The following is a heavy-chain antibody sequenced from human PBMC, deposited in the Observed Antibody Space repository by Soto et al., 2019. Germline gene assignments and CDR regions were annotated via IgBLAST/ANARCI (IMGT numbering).Heavy chain of an antibody. J-gene: IGHJ5*02. V-gene: IGHV1-69*06. Sequence: AAVKVSCKASGGTFSSYAISWMRQAPGQGLEWMGGIIPIFGTANYAQKFQGRVTITADKFTGTAYMELTRLRSDDTAVYYCAGDPDSHYNDSHAYSYPWGQGTLVTVSS. CDR1: GGTFSSYA. CDR3: AGDPDSHYNDSHAYSYP. D-gene: IGHD3-22*01. CDR2: IIPIFGTA.